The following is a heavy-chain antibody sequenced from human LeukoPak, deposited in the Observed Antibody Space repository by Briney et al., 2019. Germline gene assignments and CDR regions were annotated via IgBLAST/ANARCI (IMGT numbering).Heavy chain of an antibody. CDR2: INHSGST. V-gene: IGHV4-34*01. D-gene: IGHD3-22*01. J-gene: IGHJ2*01. CDR1: GGSFSGYY. Sequence: PSETLSLTCAVYGGSFSGYYWSWIRQPPGKGLEWIGEINHSGSTNYNPSLKSRVTISVDTSKNQFSLKLSSVTAADTAVYYRARNYDSSGYRYWYFDLWGRGTLVTVSS. CDR3: ARNYDSSGYRYWYFDL.